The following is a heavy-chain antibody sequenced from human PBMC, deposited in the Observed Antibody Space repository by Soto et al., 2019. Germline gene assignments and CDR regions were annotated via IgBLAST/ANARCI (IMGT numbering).Heavy chain of an antibody. CDR2: ITGSGGQI. D-gene: IGHD6-19*01. CDR1: GFTISTYA. CDR3: AREVEYTSAFGISSSFDY. V-gene: IGHV3-23*01. Sequence: GGSLRLSCAASGFTISTYAMTWVRQAPGKGLECVSGITGSGGQIHYADSVKGRFTISKDNSKNTLYLQMSSLREEDTALYYCAREVEYTSAFGISSSFDYWGQGTLVAVSS. J-gene: IGHJ4*02.